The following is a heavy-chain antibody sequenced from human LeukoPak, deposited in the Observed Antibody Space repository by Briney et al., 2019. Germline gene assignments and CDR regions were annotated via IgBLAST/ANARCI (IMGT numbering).Heavy chain of an antibody. CDR1: GGSFSGYY. V-gene: IGHV4-34*01. Sequence: SETLSLTCAVYGGSFSGYYWSWIRQPPGKGLERIGEINHSGSTNYNPSLKSRVTISVDTSKNQFSLKLSSVTAADTAVYYCARDRRWELLGGPDFDYWGQGTLVTVSS. CDR2: INHSGST. D-gene: IGHD1-26*01. J-gene: IGHJ4*02. CDR3: ARDRRWELLGGPDFDY.